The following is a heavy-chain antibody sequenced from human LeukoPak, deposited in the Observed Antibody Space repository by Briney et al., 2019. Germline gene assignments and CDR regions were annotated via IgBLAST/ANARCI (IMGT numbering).Heavy chain of an antibody. CDR2: IYHSGST. V-gene: IGHV4-38-2*02. Sequence: SETLSLTCTVSGYSISSGYYWGWIRQPPGKGLEWIGSIYHSGSTYYNPSLKSRVTISVDTSKNQFSLKLSSVTAADTAVYYCARGRVSEYWGQGTLVTVSS. J-gene: IGHJ4*02. CDR1: GYSISSGYY. D-gene: IGHD6-13*01. CDR3: ARGRVSEY.